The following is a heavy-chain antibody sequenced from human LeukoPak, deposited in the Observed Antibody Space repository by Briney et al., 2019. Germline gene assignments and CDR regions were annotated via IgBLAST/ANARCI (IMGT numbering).Heavy chain of an antibody. CDR2: IYYSGST. CDR3: ARGLSSSWYGWFDP. D-gene: IGHD6-13*01. Sequence: SETLSLTCTVSGGSISGYYWSWIRQPPGKGLEWIGYIYYSGSTNYNPSLKSRVTISVDTSKNQFSLKLSSVTAADTAVYYCARGLSSSWYGWFDPWGQGTLVTVSS. CDR1: GGSISGYY. V-gene: IGHV4-59*01. J-gene: IGHJ5*02.